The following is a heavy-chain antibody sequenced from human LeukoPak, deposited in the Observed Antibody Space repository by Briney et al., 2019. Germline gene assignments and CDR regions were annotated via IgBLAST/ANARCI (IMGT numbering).Heavy chain of an antibody. J-gene: IGHJ4*02. CDR2: FDPEDGET. CDR1: GFTFTDYY. V-gene: IGHV1-24*01. Sequence: ASVKVSCKASGFTFTDYYIHWVRQAPGKGLEWMGGFDPEDGETIYAQKFQGRVTMTEDTSTDTAYMELSSLRSEDTAVYYCATAPAGATVSRDYWGQGTLVTVSS. D-gene: IGHD1-26*01. CDR3: ATAPAGATVSRDY.